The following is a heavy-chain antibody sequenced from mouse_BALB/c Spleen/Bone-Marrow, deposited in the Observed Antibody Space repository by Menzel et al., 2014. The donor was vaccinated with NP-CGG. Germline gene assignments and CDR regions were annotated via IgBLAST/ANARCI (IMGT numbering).Heavy chain of an antibody. J-gene: IGHJ3*02. Sequence: VMLVESGAELVRPGSSVKISCKASGYEFSSYWMNWVKRRPGQGLEWIGQIYPGDNDTYYSGKFKGKVTLTADISSSSAYMQLTGLPPEASAVFFGPEEALVNSGFGSGGQGTL. D-gene: IGHD2-2*01. CDR2: IYPGDNDT. V-gene: IGHV1-80*01. CDR3: PEEALVNSGFGS. CDR1: GYEFSSYW.